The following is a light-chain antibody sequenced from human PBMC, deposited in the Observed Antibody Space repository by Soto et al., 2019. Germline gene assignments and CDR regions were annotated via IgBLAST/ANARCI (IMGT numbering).Light chain of an antibody. J-gene: IGLJ2*01. CDR1: SSNMGTNT. V-gene: IGLV1-44*01. CDR2: SDN. CDR3: AAWDGSLNHIL. Sequence: QSVLTQPPSASGTPGPRVTISCSGSSSNMGTNTVNWYQQLPRAAPKLLIYSDNQRPSGVPDRFSGSKSGTSASLAITGLQSEDEADYYCAAWDGSLNHILFGGGTKLTVL.